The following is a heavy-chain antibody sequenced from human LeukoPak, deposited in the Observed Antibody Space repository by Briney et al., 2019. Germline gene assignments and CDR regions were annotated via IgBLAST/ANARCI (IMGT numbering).Heavy chain of an antibody. CDR3: ASTLGYCSGGSCYPWFDP. Sequence: ASVKVSCKASGGTFSSYAISWVRQAPGQGLEWMGRIIPIFGTANYAQKFQGRVTITTDESTSTAYMELSSLRSEDTAVYYCASTLGYCSGGSCYPWFDPWGQGTLVTVSS. D-gene: IGHD2-15*01. V-gene: IGHV1-69*05. J-gene: IGHJ5*02. CDR2: IIPIFGTA. CDR1: GGTFSSYA.